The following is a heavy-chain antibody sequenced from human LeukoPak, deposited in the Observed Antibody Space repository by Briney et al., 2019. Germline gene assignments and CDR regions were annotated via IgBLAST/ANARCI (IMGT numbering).Heavy chain of an antibody. CDR3: AREGHDYGDYGPDAFDI. D-gene: IGHD4-17*01. CDR2: IIPIFGTA. CDR1: GGTFSSYA. J-gene: IGHJ3*02. Sequence: SVKVSCKASGGTFSSYAISWVRQAPGQGLEWMGGIIPIFGTANYAQKFQGRVTITADESTSTAYMELSSLRSEDTAVYYCAREGHDYGDYGPDAFDIWGQGAMVTVSS. V-gene: IGHV1-69*01.